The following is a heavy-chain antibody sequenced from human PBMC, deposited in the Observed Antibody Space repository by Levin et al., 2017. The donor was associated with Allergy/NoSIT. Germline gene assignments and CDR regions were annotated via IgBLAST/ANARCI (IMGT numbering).Heavy chain of an antibody. CDR1: GFTFSSYA. CDR3: AKRSYYYYGMDV. J-gene: IGHJ6*02. V-gene: IGHV3-23*01. Sequence: GGSLRLSCAASGFTFSSYAMSWVRQAPGKGLEWVSAISGSGGSTYYADSVKGRFTISRDNSKNTLYLQMNGLRAEDTAVYYCAKRSYYYYGMDVWGQGTTVTVSS. CDR2: ISGSGGST.